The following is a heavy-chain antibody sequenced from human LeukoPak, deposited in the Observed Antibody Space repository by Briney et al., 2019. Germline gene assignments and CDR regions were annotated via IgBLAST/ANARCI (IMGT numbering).Heavy chain of an antibody. CDR1: GFTFSTYA. D-gene: IGHD6-13*01. V-gene: IGHV3-23*01. CDR3: ARDLENRAAGGTCVH. CDR2: ISSGGGSA. J-gene: IGHJ4*02. Sequence: GGSLRLTCAASGFTFSTYAMTGVRQPPGKGLEGVSGISSGGGSAYYADPVKGRFTISRDNSKNTLFLQMSSLRAEDTALYYCARDLENRAAGGTCVHWGQGTLVTVSS.